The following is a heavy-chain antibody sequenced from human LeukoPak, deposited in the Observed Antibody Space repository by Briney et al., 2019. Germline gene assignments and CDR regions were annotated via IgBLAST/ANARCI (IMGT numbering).Heavy chain of an antibody. CDR2: IYYSGST. CDR3: AGDGFWSGYSWFDY. CDR1: GGSISSHY. J-gene: IGHJ4*02. D-gene: IGHD3-3*01. Sequence: SETLSLTCTVSGGSISSHYWSWIRQPPGKGLEWIGYIYYSGSTNYNPSLKSRVTISVDTSKNQFSLKLSSVTAADTAVYYCAGDGFWSGYSWFDYWGQGTLVTVSS. V-gene: IGHV4-59*11.